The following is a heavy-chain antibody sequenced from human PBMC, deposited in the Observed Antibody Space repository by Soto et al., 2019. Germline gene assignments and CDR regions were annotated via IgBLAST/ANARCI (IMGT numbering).Heavy chain of an antibody. CDR2: MKSKTDGGTT. CDR1: GFTFSNAW. V-gene: IGHV3-15*07. J-gene: IGHJ3*02. Sequence: EVQLVESGGGLVKPGGSLRLSCAASGFTFSNAWMNWVRQAPGKGLEWVGRMKSKTDGGTTDYAAPVKGRFTISRDDSKNTLYLQMNSLKTEDTAVYYCTTPGAGESDDAFDIWGQGTMVTVSS. CDR3: TTPGAGESDDAFDI. D-gene: IGHD3-10*01.